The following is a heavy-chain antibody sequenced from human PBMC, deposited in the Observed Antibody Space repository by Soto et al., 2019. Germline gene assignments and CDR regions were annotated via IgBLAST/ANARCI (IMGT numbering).Heavy chain of an antibody. J-gene: IGHJ4*02. V-gene: IGHV4-38-2*01. CDR3: ARYNQIYGSGSYYNFDY. CDR2: IYHSGST. Sequence: PSETLSLTCAVSGYSISSGYYWGWIRQPPGKGLEWIGSIYHSGSTYYNPSLKSRVTISVDTSKNQSSLKLSSVTAADTAVYYCARYNQIYGSGSYYNFDYWGQGTLVTVSS. D-gene: IGHD3-10*01. CDR1: GYSISSGYY.